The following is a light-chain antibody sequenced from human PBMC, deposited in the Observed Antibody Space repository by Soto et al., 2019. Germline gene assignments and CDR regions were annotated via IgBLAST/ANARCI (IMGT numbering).Light chain of an antibody. CDR3: QQYNNSPLT. CDR2: AAS. V-gene: IGKV3-15*01. J-gene: IGKJ4*01. Sequence: EIVMTQSPATLSVSPGDRVTLSCRASQYVRTNSAWYQQKPGQGPRLLIYAASTRPPGIPARFSGSGTGTEFPLTISSLQSEDFAVYYCQQYNNSPLTFGGGTNVEIK. CDR1: QYVRTN.